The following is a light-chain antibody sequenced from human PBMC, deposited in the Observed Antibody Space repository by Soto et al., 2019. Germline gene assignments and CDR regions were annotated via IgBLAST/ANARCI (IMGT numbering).Light chain of an antibody. CDR3: MQPLHSWT. CDR2: LGS. V-gene: IGKV2-28*01. CDR1: QSLLHSNGSNY. Sequence: IVMTQSPLSLPVTTGEPASISCRSSQSLLHSNGSNYLDWLLQKPGQSPQLLIYLGSNRASGVPDRFSCSGSGTDFTLTISRVEAEDVGVSYCMQPLHSWTFGQVTNVDI. J-gene: IGKJ1*01.